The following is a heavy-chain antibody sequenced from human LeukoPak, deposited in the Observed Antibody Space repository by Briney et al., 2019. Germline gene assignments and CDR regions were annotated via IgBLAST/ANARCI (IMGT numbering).Heavy chain of an antibody. J-gene: IGHJ4*02. CDR3: AREEYSSDWYGHDS. D-gene: IGHD6-13*01. CDR1: GGSIRGYY. CDR2: IYYSGST. V-gene: IGHV4-59*12. Sequence: SETLSLTCTVSGGSIRGYYWSWIRQPPTKGLQWIGYIYYSGSTNYNPSLKSRVTVSVDTSKNQFSLRLTSVTAADTAFYYCAREEYSSDWYGHDSWGQGTLVTVSS.